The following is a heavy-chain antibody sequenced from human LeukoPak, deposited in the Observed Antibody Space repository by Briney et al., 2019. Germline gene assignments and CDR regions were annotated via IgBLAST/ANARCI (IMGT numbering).Heavy chain of an antibody. CDR1: GYTFTGYY. Sequence: EASVKVSCKASGYTFTGYYMHWVRQAPGQGLEWMGWINPNSGGTNYAQKFQGRVTMTRDTSISTAYMDMSRLRSDDTAVYYCARGGPAARLITFGGVTDYWGQGTLVTVSS. V-gene: IGHV1-2*02. CDR2: INPNSGGT. J-gene: IGHJ4*02. CDR3: ARGGPAARLITFGGVTDY. D-gene: IGHD3-16*01.